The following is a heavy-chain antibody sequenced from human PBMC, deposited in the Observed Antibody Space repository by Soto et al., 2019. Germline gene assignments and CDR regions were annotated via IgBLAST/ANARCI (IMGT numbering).Heavy chain of an antibody. CDR1: GFTVSSNY. D-gene: IGHD5-12*01. V-gene: IGHV3-30-3*01. CDR3: ARDYYRFNSGYGFSMDV. Sequence: HPGGSLRLSCAASGFTVSSNYMSWVRQAPGKGLEWVAVISYDGSNKYYADSVKGRFTISRDNSKNTLYLQMNSLRAEDTAVYYCARDYYRFNSGYGFSMDVWGQGTTVTVSS. J-gene: IGHJ6*02. CDR2: ISYDGSNK.